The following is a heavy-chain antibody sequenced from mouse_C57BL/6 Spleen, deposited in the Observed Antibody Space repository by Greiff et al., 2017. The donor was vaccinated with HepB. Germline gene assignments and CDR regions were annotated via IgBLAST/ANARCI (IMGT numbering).Heavy chain of an antibody. J-gene: IGHJ3*01. CDR3: ARRYFAY. CDR2: ISGGGGNT. Sequence: EVQGVESGGGLVKPGGSLKLSCAASGFTFSSYTMSWVRQTPEKRLEWVATISGGGGNTYYPDSVKGRFTISRDNAKNTLYLQMSSLRSEDTALYYGARRYFAYWGQGTLVTVSA. CDR1: GFTFSSYT. V-gene: IGHV5-9*01.